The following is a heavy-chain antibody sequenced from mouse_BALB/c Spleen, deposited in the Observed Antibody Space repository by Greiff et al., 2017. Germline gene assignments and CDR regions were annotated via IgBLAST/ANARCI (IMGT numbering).Heavy chain of an antibody. D-gene: IGHD1-1*01. CDR3: ARDERWGYYGRPMDY. Sequence: VQRVESGPGLVAPSQSLSITCTVSGFSLTGYGVNWVRQPPGKGLEWLGMIWGDGSTDYNSALKSRLSISKDNSKSQVFLKMNSLQTDDTARYYCARDERWGYYGRPMDYWGQGTSVTVSS. V-gene: IGHV2-6-7*01. CDR2: IWGDGST. J-gene: IGHJ4*01. CDR1: GFSLTGYG.